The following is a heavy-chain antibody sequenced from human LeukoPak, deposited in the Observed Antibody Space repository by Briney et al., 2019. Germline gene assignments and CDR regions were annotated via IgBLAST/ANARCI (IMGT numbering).Heavy chain of an antibody. Sequence: PGRSLRLSCVASGFTFSSYAMHWFRQAPGKGLEWVAFVWYDGGDKYYADSVKGRFTISRDNSKNTLSLQMNSLRAEDTAVYYCAKDRSTGLGSHFGYYFDYWGQGTLVTVSS. CDR3: AKDRSTGLGSHFGYYFDY. J-gene: IGHJ4*02. V-gene: IGHV3-33*06. CDR2: VWYDGGDK. D-gene: IGHD3-10*01. CDR1: GFTFSSYA.